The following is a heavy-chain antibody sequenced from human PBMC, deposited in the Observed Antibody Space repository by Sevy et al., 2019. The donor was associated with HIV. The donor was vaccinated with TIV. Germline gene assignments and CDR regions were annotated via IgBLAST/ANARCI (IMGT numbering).Heavy chain of an antibody. D-gene: IGHD6-19*01. CDR3: ARERPIAVPGTSRLDY. V-gene: IGHV3-30-3*01. J-gene: IGHJ4*02. Sequence: GGSLRLSCAASGFTFSSYAMHWVRQAPGKGLEWVAVISYDGSNKYYADSVKGRFTISRDKSKKTLYLQMNSLRAEDTAGYYCARERPIAVPGTSRLDYWGQGTLVTVSS. CDR2: ISYDGSNK. CDR1: GFTFSSYA.